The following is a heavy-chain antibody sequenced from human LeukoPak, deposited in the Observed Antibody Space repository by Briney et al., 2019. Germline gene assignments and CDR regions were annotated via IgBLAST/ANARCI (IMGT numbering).Heavy chain of an antibody. J-gene: IGHJ4*02. D-gene: IGHD1-26*01. CDR1: GGSISNYY. CDR3: ARASSGSWIDY. CDR2: IYYSGST. V-gene: IGHV4-59*01. Sequence: SSETLSLTCTVSGGSISNYYWSWIRQPPGKGLEWIGYIYYSGSTNYNPPLKSRVTISLDTSKNQFSLKLSSVTAADTGVYYCARASSGSWIDYWGQGTLVTVSS.